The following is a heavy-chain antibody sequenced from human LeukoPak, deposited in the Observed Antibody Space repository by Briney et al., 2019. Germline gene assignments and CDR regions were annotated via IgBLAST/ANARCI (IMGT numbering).Heavy chain of an antibody. CDR3: ARESRGRSVYYADY. CDR1: GGSISSYY. Sequence: PSETLSLTCTVSGGSISSYYWSWIRQPPGKGLEWIGYIYYSGSTNYNPSLKSRVTISVDTSKNQFSLKLSSVTAADTAVYYCARESRGRSVYYADYWGQGTPVTVSS. CDR2: IYYSGST. D-gene: IGHD3-22*01. J-gene: IGHJ4*02. V-gene: IGHV4-59*01.